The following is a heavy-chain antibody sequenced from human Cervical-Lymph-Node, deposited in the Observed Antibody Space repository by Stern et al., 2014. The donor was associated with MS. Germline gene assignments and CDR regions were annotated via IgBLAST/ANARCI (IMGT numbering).Heavy chain of an antibody. CDR1: GFSVTTAGVG. V-gene: IGHV2-5*02. J-gene: IGHJ4*02. CDR3: AHSRVKYCRGGTCYSSLFDY. CDR2: ISWDDDK. Sequence: QVTLKESGPTLVKPTQTVTLTCTLSGFSVTTAGVGVGWIRQPPGKALEWLALISWDDDKLYSPSLKSRLTITKDTSKNQVVLTMTNVDPVDTATYYCAHSRVKYCRGGTCYSSLFDYWGQGTLVTVSS. D-gene: IGHD2-15*01.